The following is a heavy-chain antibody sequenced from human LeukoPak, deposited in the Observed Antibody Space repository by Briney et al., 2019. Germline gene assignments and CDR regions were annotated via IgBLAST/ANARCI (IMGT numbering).Heavy chain of an antibody. Sequence: GESLKISCKGSGYSFTSYWIGWVRQMPGKGLEWMGIIYPGYSDTRYSPSFQGQVTISADKSISPAYLQWSSLKASDTAMYYCARPASMYGAYFDYWGQGTLVTVSS. CDR1: GYSFTSYW. J-gene: IGHJ4*02. D-gene: IGHD3-10*02. CDR3: ARPASMYGAYFDY. V-gene: IGHV5-51*01. CDR2: IYPGYSDT.